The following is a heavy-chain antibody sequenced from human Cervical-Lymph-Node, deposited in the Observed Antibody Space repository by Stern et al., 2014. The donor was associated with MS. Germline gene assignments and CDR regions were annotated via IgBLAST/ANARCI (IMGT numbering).Heavy chain of an antibody. Sequence: QVQLLESGGGVVQPGRSLRLSCAASGFTFSNYPMQWVRQTPDKGLEWVAGISYDSSNKYYGDSVKGRFTISRDNSKSTLYLQMNSLRAEDTAVYYCAKKSIYYYFDYWGQGTLVTVSP. J-gene: IGHJ4*02. CDR3: AKKSIYYYFDY. D-gene: IGHD2-21*01. CDR2: ISYDSSNK. CDR1: GFTFSNYP. V-gene: IGHV3-30-3*02.